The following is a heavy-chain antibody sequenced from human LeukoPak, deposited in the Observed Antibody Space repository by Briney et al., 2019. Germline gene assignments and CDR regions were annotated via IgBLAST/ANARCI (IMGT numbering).Heavy chain of an antibody. V-gene: IGHV3-21*01. CDR1: GFTFSSYA. Sequence: RPGGSLRLSCAASGFTFSSYAMSWVRQAPGKGLEWVSSISSSSSYIYYADSVKGRFTISRDNAKNSLYLQMNSLRAEDTAVYYCARDQRGFTMVRGASTPFDYWGQGTLVTVSS. CDR2: ISSSSSYI. J-gene: IGHJ4*02. CDR3: ARDQRGFTMVRGASTPFDY. D-gene: IGHD3-10*01.